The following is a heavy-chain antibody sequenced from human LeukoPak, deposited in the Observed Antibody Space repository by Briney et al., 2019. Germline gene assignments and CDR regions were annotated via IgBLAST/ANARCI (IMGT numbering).Heavy chain of an antibody. CDR2: IYYSGST. D-gene: IGHD1-26*01. J-gene: IGHJ4*02. CDR3: ARPVGATPDFDY. Sequence: KSSETLSLTCTVSGGSISSSSYYWGWIRQPPGKGLEWIGSIYYSGSTYYNPSLKSRVTISVDTSKNQFSLKLSSVTAADTAVYYCARPVGATPDFDYWGQGTLVTVSS. CDR1: GGSISSSSYY. V-gene: IGHV4-39*07.